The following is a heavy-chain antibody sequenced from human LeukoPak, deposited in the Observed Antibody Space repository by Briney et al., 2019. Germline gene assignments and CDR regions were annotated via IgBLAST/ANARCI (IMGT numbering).Heavy chain of an antibody. V-gene: IGHV1-2*02. CDR3: ARGPVPMAGYTDY. Sequence: ASVKVSCKASGYTFTGYFMHWVRQAPGQGLEWMGWINPNSGGTNYAQKFQGRVTMTRDTSISTAYMELSRLRSDDTAVYYCARGPVPMAGYTDYWGQGTLVTVSS. CDR2: INPNSGGT. D-gene: IGHD3-16*02. J-gene: IGHJ4*02. CDR1: GYTFTGYF.